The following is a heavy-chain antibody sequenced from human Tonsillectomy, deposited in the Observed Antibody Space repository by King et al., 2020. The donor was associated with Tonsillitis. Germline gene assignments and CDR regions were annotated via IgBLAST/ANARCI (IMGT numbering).Heavy chain of an antibody. CDR1: GYTFTGYY. V-gene: IGHV1-2*02. D-gene: IGHD3-10*01. J-gene: IGHJ5*02. Sequence: VQLVESGAEVKKPGASVKVSCKASGYTFTGYYMHWVRQAPGQGLEWMGWINPNSGGTNYAQKFQGRVTMTRDTSISTAYMELSRLRSDDTAVYYCARGGLWFGGLSDPHWFDPWGQGTLVTVSS. CDR3: ARGGLWFGGLSDPHWFDP. CDR2: INPNSGGT.